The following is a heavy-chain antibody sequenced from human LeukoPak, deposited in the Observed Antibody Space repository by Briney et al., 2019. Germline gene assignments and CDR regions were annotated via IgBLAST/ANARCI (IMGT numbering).Heavy chain of an antibody. Sequence: GASVKVSCKASGYTFTDYYMHWVRQAPGQGLEWMGWINPNRGGTNYAQKFQGRVTMTRDTSISTAYMELSRLRSDVTAVYYCARDVDHYDITGKGLVDIWGQGTMVTVSS. J-gene: IGHJ3*02. V-gene: IGHV1-2*02. D-gene: IGHD3-22*01. CDR1: GYTFTDYY. CDR3: ARDVDHYDITGKGLVDI. CDR2: INPNRGGT.